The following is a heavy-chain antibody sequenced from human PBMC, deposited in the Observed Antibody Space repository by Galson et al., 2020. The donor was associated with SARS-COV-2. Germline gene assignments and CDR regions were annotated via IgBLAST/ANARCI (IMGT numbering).Heavy chain of an antibody. Sequence: GGSLRLSCAASGFTFSSSGMHWVRQAPGKGLEWVAVISYDGSNKYYADSVKGRFTISRDNSKNTLYLQMNSLRAEDTAVYSCAKGGTGSCYSYVDYWGQGTLVIVSS. V-gene: IGHV3-30*18. D-gene: IGHD2-15*01. J-gene: IGHJ4*02. CDR3: AKGGTGSCYSYVDY. CDR1: GFTFSSSG. CDR2: ISYDGSNK.